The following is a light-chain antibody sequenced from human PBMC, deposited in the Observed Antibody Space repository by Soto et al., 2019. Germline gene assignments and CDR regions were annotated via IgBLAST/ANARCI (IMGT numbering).Light chain of an antibody. Sequence: SVLTQPASVSGSPGQSITISCTGTSSDVGGYNFVSWYQQHPDKAPKLMIYDVTNRPSGVSNRFSGSKSGNTASLTISGLQAEDEADYYCSSYTSMSTYVLGTGSKVTVL. J-gene: IGLJ1*01. CDR1: SSDVGGYNF. V-gene: IGLV2-14*01. CDR3: SSYTSMSTYV. CDR2: DVT.